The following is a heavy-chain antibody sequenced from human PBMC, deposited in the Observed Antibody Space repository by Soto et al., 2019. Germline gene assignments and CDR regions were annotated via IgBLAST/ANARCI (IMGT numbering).Heavy chain of an antibody. CDR2: INPRADTT. D-gene: IGHD2-21*02. V-gene: IGHV1-46*03. CDR3: LRGYTGGACFYCTDY. CDR1: GYTFTSYY. Sequence: QVQLVQSGAEVKKPGASVRVSCTASGYTFTSYYMHWVRQAPGQGLEWMGMINPRADTTTYAQKFQGRVTMTRDTSTSTVYMELSSLRSEDTAVYYCLRGYTGGACFYCTDYWGQGTRVSVSS. J-gene: IGHJ4*02.